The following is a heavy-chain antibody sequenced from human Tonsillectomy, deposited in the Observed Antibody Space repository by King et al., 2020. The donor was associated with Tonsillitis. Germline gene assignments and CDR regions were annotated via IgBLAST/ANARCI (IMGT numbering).Heavy chain of an antibody. Sequence: VQLVESGGGLVQPGGSLRLSCAASGFTVSNNYMSWVRQAPGKGLEWVSVIYSGGLTYYADSVKGRFTISRDNSKDTLYLQMNSLRVEDTAMYYCARDPWTSDPEYWGQGTLVTVSS. D-gene: IGHD3/OR15-3a*01. CDR2: IYSGGLT. V-gene: IGHV3-66*01. J-gene: IGHJ4*02. CDR3: ARDPWTSDPEY. CDR1: GFTVSNNY.